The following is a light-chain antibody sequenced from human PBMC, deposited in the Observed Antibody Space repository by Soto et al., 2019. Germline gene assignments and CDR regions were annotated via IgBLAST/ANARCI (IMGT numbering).Light chain of an antibody. CDR1: QSLSNK. CDR3: QQYNNWPYT. V-gene: IGKV3-15*01. CDR2: RAS. J-gene: IGKJ2*01. Sequence: EIVMTQSPATLSVSPGERATLSCRASQSLSNKLAWYQQKPGRAPRLLIFRASTRATGIPARFSGSGSGTEFTLTISSLQSGDFAVYYCQQYNNWPYTFGQGTKLEMK.